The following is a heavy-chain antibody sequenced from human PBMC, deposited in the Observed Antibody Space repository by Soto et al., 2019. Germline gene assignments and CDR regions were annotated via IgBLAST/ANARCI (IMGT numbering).Heavy chain of an antibody. J-gene: IGHJ6*02. D-gene: IGHD2-2*01. V-gene: IGHV5-10-1*01. CDR3: ARRYCSSASCPRNYYGMDV. CDR1: GYNFASYW. CDR2: IDPIDSYT. Sequence: GESLKISCQGSGYNFASYWISWVRQMPGKGLEWLGRIDPIDSYTNYSPSFQGHVTISADKSISTAYLQWSSLKASDTAMYYCARRYCSSASCPRNYYGMDVWGQGTTVTVSS.